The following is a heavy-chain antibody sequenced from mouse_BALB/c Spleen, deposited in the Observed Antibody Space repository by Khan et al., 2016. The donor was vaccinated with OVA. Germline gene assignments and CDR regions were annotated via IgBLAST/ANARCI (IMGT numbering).Heavy chain of an antibody. CDR2: IWAGGSK. J-gene: IGHJ4*01. Sequence: VQLQESGPGLVAPSQSLSITCAVSGFSLTDYAVSWIRQPPGKGLEWLGVIWAGGSKYYNLALKSRLSISKDNSKSQVFLKMNSLQTDDTAMYYCDKDPTYYAMDYWGQGTSVTVSS. CDR3: DKDPTYYAMDY. D-gene: IGHD2-10*01. V-gene: IGHV2-6-5*01. CDR1: GFSLTDYA.